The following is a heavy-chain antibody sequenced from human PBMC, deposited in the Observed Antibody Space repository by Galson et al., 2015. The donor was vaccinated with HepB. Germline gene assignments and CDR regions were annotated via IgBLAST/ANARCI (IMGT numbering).Heavy chain of an antibody. Sequence: LRLSCAASGFTFSSYGMHWVRQAPGKGLEWVAGILYDGSNKQYADSVKGRLTISRDNSKNTLYLQMNSLRVEDTAVYYCAKSRSRGIIGHSYYFDYWGQGTLVTV. V-gene: IGHV3-30*18. CDR3: AKSRSRGIIGHSYYFDY. CDR2: ILYDGSNK. CDR1: GFTFSSYG. J-gene: IGHJ4*02. D-gene: IGHD3-10*01.